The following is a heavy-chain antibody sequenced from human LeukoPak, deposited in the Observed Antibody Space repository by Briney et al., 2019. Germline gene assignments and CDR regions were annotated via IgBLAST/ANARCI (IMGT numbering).Heavy chain of an antibody. CDR3: ARVISWRYYYDSSAAYYMDV. V-gene: IGHV4-4*07. J-gene: IGHJ6*03. CDR1: GGSISSYF. CDR2: IYTSGST. D-gene: IGHD3-22*01. Sequence: SETLSLTCTVSGGSISSYFWSWIRQPAGQGLEWIGRIYTSGSTNYNPSPKSRVHMSVDTSKNQFSLKLSSVTAADAAVYYCARVISWRYYYDSSAAYYMDVWGKGTTVTVSS.